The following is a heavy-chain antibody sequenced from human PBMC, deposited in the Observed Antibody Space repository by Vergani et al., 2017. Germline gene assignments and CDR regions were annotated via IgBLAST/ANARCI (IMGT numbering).Heavy chain of an antibody. Sequence: QLQLQESGPGLVKPSETLSLTCTVSGGSISSSSYYWGWIRQPPGKGLEWIGRIYYSGSTYYNPSLKSRVDISVDTSKNQFSLKLSSVAAADTSVYYWARLDWVGGSYYNGLDPWGQGALVTVSS. V-gene: IGHV4-39*01. CDR1: GGSISSSSYY. J-gene: IGHJ5*02. CDR2: IYYSGST. CDR3: ARLDWVGGSYYNGLDP. D-gene: IGHD1-26*01.